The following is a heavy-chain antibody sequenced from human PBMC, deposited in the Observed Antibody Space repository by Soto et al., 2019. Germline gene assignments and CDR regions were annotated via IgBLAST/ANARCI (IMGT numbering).Heavy chain of an antibody. J-gene: IGHJ5*02. CDR2: ISAYNYNT. CDR3: ERAVGALGHWFDP. Sequence: QVQLVQSGAEVKKPGASVKVSCKASGYTFTSYGLSWVRQAPGQGLEWMGRISAYNYNTNYAQKLQGRVTMPTDTSTSTAYMELRSLRSDDTAVDYCERAVGALGHWFDPWGQGTLVTVSS. V-gene: IGHV1-18*01. CDR1: GYTFTSYG. D-gene: IGHD1-26*01.